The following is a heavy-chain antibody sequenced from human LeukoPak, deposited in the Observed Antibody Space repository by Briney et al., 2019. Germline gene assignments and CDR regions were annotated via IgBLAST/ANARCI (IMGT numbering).Heavy chain of an antibody. D-gene: IGHD1-26*01. CDR2: INPSGGST. CDR3: ARGRAPSGSYYPDDAFDI. J-gene: IGHJ3*02. Sequence: ASVKVSCKASGYTFTSYYMHWVRQAPGQGLEWMGIINPSGGSTSYAQKFQGRVTMTRDMSTSTVYMELSSPRSEDTAVYYCARGRAPSGSYYPDDAFDIWGQGTMVTVSS. V-gene: IGHV1-46*01. CDR1: GYTFTSYY.